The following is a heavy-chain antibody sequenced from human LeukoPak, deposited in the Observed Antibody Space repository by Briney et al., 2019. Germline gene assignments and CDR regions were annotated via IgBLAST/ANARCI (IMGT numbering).Heavy chain of an antibody. J-gene: IGHJ4*02. CDR1: GFTFSNFW. D-gene: IGHD3-22*01. CDR3: ATPLDYYDSSGYHQGGD. CDR2: IKQDETEK. Sequence: GESLRLSCTASGFTFSNFWMGWVRQAPGKGLEWVANIKQDETEKFYLGSVKGRFTISRDNAKNSLYLQMNSLRAEDTAVYYCATPLDYYDSSGYHQGGDWGQGTLVTVSS. V-gene: IGHV3-7*03.